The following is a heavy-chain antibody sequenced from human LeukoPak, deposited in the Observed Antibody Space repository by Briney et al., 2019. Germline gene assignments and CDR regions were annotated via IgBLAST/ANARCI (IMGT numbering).Heavy chain of an antibody. D-gene: IGHD1-26*01. CDR1: GGSISSYY. J-gene: IGHJ5*02. Sequence: SETLSLPCTVSGGSISSYYWCWIRQPPGKGLEWIGYIYTNWSTNYNPSLKSRVTISVDTSKHHFSLKLSSVTAADTAVYYCARRSWQLGLDPWGQGTLVTVSS. CDR2: IYTNWST. CDR3: ARRSWQLGLDP. V-gene: IGHV4-4*09.